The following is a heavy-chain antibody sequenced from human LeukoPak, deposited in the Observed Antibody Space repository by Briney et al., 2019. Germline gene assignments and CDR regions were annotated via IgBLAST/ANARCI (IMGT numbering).Heavy chain of an antibody. CDR2: ISYSGST. V-gene: IGHV4-59*08. CDR1: GGSISSYH. CDR3: ARHLDYYGSGTYEF. J-gene: IGHJ4*02. D-gene: IGHD3-10*01. Sequence: NPSETLPLTCIVSGGSISSYHWSWIRQPPGKGLEWIGYISYSGSTNYNPSLKSRVTISVDTSKNQFSLRLSSVTAADTAVYYCARHLDYYGSGTYEFWGQGTLVTVSS.